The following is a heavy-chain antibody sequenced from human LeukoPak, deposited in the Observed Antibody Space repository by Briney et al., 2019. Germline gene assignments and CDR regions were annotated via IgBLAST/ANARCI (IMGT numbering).Heavy chain of an antibody. CDR1: GYSITSSSW. CDR3: ARKENVYYYFDY. V-gene: IGHV4-28*01. J-gene: IGHJ4*02. D-gene: IGHD3-10*01. Sequence: SETLPLTCAVSGYSITSSSWWGWIRQPPGKGLEWIGYIYHSGTTYYNPSLQSRVTMSVDTSKNQFSLELSSVTAVDTAVYYCARKENVYYYFDYWGQGTLVTVSS. CDR2: IYHSGTT.